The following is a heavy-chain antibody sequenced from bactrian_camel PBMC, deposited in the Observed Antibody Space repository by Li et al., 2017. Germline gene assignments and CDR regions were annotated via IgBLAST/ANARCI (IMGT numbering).Heavy chain of an antibody. Sequence: VQLVESGGGSVQAGGSLRISCAISGYTYRMGFFRQAPGKEREGVARVYTLNGATYYPASVKGRFTISQDKVENRVNLQMDNVKHEDTAIYYCAAGRLFFSGILESKYEYWGQGTQVTVS. D-gene: IGHD5*01. J-gene: IGHJ4*01. CDR1: GYTYR. CDR3: AAGRLFFSGILESKYEY. V-gene: IGHV3S63*01. CDR2: VYTLNGAT.